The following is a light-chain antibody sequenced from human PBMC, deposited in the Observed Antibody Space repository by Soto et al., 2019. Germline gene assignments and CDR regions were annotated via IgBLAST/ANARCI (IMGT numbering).Light chain of an antibody. Sequence: IVMTQSPATLSVSPEERATLSCRASQRVNSNVAWYQQKPGQAPRLLLYGASARATGVPARFSGSGSGTQFTLTISSLQSEDFAVYYCQQYNNWRQTFGQGTKVDIK. CDR3: QQYNNWRQT. J-gene: IGKJ1*01. V-gene: IGKV3-15*01. CDR1: QRVNSN. CDR2: GAS.